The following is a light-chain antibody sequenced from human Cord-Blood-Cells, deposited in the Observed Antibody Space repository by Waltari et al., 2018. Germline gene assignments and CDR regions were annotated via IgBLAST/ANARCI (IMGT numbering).Light chain of an antibody. J-gene: IGLJ2*01. Sequence: QSALTQPASVSGSPGQSITISCTGTSSDVGSCNIVSWYQQHPGKAPKLMIYEVSKRPSGVSNRFSGSKSGNTASLTISGLQAEDEADYYCCSYAGSSTLVFGGGTKLTVL. CDR2: EVS. CDR1: SSDVGSCNI. CDR3: CSYAGSSTLV. V-gene: IGLV2-23*02.